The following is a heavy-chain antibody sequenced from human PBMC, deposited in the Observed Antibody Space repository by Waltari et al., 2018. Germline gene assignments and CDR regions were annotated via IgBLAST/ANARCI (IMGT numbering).Heavy chain of an antibody. CDR1: GGTFSSYA. V-gene: IGHV1-69*01. CDR3: ARNDYYYDSSGYSTGVDY. Sequence: QVQLVQSGAEVKKPGSSVKVSCKASGGTFSSYAISWVRQAPGQGLEWMGGIIPIFGTANYAQKFQGRGTITADESTSTAYMELSSLRSEDTAVYYCARNDYYYDSSGYSTGVDYWGQGTLVTVSS. D-gene: IGHD3-22*01. CDR2: IIPIFGTA. J-gene: IGHJ4*02.